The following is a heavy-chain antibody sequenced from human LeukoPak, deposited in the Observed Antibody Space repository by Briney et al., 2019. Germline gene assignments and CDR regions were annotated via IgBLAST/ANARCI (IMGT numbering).Heavy chain of an antibody. CDR2: INPSGGST. CDR1: GYIFTSYY. CDR3: ARQPSPYYYDSSGYQNWFGP. Sequence: ASVKVSCKASGYIFTSYYMHWVRQAPGQGLEWMGIINPSGGSTSYAQKFQGRVTMTRETSTSTVYMELRSLRSEDTAVYSCARQPSPYYYDSSGYQNWFGPWGQGTLATVS. D-gene: IGHD3-22*01. J-gene: IGHJ5*02. V-gene: IGHV1-46*01.